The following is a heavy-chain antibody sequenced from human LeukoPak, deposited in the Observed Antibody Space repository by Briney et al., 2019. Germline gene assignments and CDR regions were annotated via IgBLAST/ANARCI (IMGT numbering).Heavy chain of an antibody. CDR2: ISSSSSYI. CDR1: GFTFSSYS. Sequence: GGSLRLSCAASGFTFSSYSMNWVRQAPGKGLEWVSSISSSSSYIYYADSVKGRFTISRDNAKNSLYLQMNSLRAEDTAVYYCASSGWYRTKGKDYWGQGTLVTVSS. V-gene: IGHV3-21*01. CDR3: ASSGWYRTKGKDY. J-gene: IGHJ4*02. D-gene: IGHD6-19*01.